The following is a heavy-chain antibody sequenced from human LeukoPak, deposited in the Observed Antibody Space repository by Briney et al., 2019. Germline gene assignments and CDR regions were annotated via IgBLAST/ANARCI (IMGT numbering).Heavy chain of an antibody. D-gene: IGHD1-1*01. CDR3: AKESLLTTGLNN. V-gene: IGHV3-30*18. CDR1: GFTFSSYG. Sequence: PGGSLRLSCAASGFTFSSYGMHWVRQAPGKGLEGVAVISYDGSNKYYADSVQGRFTISRDNSKNTLYLQMNSLRTEDTALYYCAKESLLTTGLNNWGQGTLVTVSS. J-gene: IGHJ4*02. CDR2: ISYDGSNK.